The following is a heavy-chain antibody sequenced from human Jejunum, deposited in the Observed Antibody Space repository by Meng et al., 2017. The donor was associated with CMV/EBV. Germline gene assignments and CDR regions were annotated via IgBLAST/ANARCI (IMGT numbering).Heavy chain of an antibody. CDR1: GFRFSSYG. CDR3: AKDRSFTIRGYFDY. J-gene: IGHJ4*02. D-gene: IGHD5-24*01. Sequence: SGFRFSSYGMHWLRQAPGKGLEWVASIEFDGRNEYFADSVKGRFTISRDNSKNTLYLQMDSLRAEEAAIYYCAKDRSFTIRGYFDYWGQGTLVTVSS. CDR2: IEFDGRNE. V-gene: IGHV3-30*02.